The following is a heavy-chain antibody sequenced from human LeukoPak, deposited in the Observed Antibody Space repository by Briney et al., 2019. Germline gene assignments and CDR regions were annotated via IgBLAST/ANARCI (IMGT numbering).Heavy chain of an antibody. J-gene: IGHJ4*02. CDR1: GYTFTGNF. Sequence: ASVKVSCKASGYTFTGNFIHWVRQAPGQGLEWMGWINTNSGATKYAQKFQGRVTMTRDTSISTAYMELSSLTSDDTAVYYCARDAYFGYSYSWHSDYWGQGTLVTVSS. D-gene: IGHD3-16*02. CDR3: ARDAYFGYSYSWHSDY. V-gene: IGHV1-2*02. CDR2: INTNSGAT.